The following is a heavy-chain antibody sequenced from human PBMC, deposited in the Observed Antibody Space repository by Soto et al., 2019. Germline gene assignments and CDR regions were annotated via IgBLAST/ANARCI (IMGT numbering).Heavy chain of an antibody. Sequence: EVQLLESGGGLVHPGGSLRPSVAASGFTFTNYALSWVRQAPGKGLDGVSPISVPDGSTYYADSVKGRFTISRDNSKNTLYLQMNSLRAEDTAIYYCAKRSLSPYCDGGSCYSPCDYWGQGTLVTVSS. V-gene: IGHV3-23*01. CDR1: GFTFTNYA. CDR2: ISVPDGST. J-gene: IGHJ4*02. D-gene: IGHD2-15*01. CDR3: AKRSLSPYCDGGSCYSPCDY.